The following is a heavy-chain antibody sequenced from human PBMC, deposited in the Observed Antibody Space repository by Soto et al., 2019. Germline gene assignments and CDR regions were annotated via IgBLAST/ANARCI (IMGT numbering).Heavy chain of an antibody. J-gene: IGHJ5*02. CDR2: IKQDGSEK. CDR1: GFTFSSYW. D-gene: IGHD6-19*01. Sequence: VQLVESGGGLVQPGGSLRLSCAASGFTFSSYWMSWVRQAPGKGLEWVANIKQDGSEKYYVDSVKGRFTISRDNAKNSLYLQMNSLRAEDTAVYYCARDGSGWYRGANWFDPWGQGTLVTVSS. V-gene: IGHV3-7*01. CDR3: ARDGSGWYRGANWFDP.